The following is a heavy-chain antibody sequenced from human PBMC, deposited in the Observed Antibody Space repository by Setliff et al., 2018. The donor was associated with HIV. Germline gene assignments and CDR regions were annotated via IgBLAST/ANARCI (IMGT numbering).Heavy chain of an antibody. Sequence: ASVKVSCKASGYTFTGYFIHWVRQAPGQGLEWMGWINPNSGGTNYAQKFRGRVTVTRDTSISTAYMELRRLRSDDTAVYYCARWAFVVIPTARHDFDYWGQGALVTVSS. CDR1: GYTFTGYF. V-gene: IGHV1-2*02. J-gene: IGHJ4*02. CDR2: INPNSGGT. D-gene: IGHD2-2*01. CDR3: ARWAFVVIPTARHDFDY.